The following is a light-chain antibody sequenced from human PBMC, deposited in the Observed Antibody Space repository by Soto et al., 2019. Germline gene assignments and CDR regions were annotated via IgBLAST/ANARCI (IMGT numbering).Light chain of an antibody. CDR2: DAS. J-gene: IGKJ1*01. CDR1: QSISSW. V-gene: IGKV1-5*01. CDR3: QQYNSYSPWT. Sequence: DIPMTQSPSTLSAYVGDRVTIPCRASQSISSWLAWYQQKPGKAPKLLIYDASSLESGVPSRFSGSGSGTDFTLTISSLQPEDFATYYCQQYNSYSPWTFGQGTKVDVK.